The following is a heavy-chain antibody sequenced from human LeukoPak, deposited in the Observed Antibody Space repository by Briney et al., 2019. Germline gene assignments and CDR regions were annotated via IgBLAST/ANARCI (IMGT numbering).Heavy chain of an antibody. D-gene: IGHD2-2*01. CDR3: ASSSIWNQYYGMDV. CDR2: IYTSGST. Sequence: SETLSLTCTVSGGSISSYYWSWIRQPAGKGLEWIGRIYTSGSTIYNPSLKSRVTMSVDTSKNQFSLKLSSVTAADTAVYYCASSSIWNQYYGMDVWGQGTTVTVSS. CDR1: GGSISSYY. J-gene: IGHJ6*02. V-gene: IGHV4-4*07.